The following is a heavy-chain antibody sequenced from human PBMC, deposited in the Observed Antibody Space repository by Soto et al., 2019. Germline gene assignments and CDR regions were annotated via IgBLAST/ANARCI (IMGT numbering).Heavy chain of an antibody. V-gene: IGHV3-33*01. J-gene: IGHJ6*02. CDR2: ITYDGRNE. CDR3: DREGAVGYGMDV. Sequence: QVHVVESGGGVVQPGRSLRLSCEASGFSIRNYGMHWVRQAPGKGLEWVALITYDGRNEYYGDSVKGRFTISRDSSKNTWSLQLNSMIFEDMDVDDCDREGAVGYGMDVWCQGTTGTVSS. CDR1: GFSIRNYG.